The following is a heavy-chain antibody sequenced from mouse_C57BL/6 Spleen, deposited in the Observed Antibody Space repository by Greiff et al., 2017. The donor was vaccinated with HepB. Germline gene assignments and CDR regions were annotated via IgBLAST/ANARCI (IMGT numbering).Heavy chain of an antibody. J-gene: IGHJ1*03. CDR2: IDPETGGT. CDR3: TRNYGNYGV. Sequence: VQGVESGAELVRPGASVTLSCKASGYTFTDYEMHWVKQTPVHGLEWIGAIDPETGGTAYNQKFKGKAILTADKSSSTAYMELRSLTSEDSAVYYCTRNYGNYGVWGTGTTVTVSS. V-gene: IGHV1-15*01. D-gene: IGHD2-1*01. CDR1: GYTFTDYE.